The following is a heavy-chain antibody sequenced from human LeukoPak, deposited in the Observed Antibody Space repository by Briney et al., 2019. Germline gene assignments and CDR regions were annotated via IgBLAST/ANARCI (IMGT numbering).Heavy chain of an antibody. CDR2: IYYSGST. CDR1: GGSISSGDYY. J-gene: IGHJ5*02. V-gene: IGHV4-30-4*08. Sequence: SETLSLTCTVSGGSISSGDYYWSWIRQPPGKGLEWIGYIYYSGSTNYNPSLKSRVTISVDTSKNQFSLKLSSVTAADTAVYYCARLGVLDWFDPWGQGTLVTVSS. D-gene: IGHD3-16*01. CDR3: ARLGVLDWFDP.